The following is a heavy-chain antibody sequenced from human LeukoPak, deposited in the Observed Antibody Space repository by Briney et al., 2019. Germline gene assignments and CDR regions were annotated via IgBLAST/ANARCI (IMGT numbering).Heavy chain of an antibody. CDR3: TRYGGPGKHTERF. D-gene: IGHD5-24*01. CDR2: ISGSGGST. J-gene: IGHJ4*02. Sequence: PGGSLRLSCAASGFTFSSYAMSWVRQAPGKGLEWVSAISGSGGSTYYADSVKGRFTISRDNSKNTLYLQMNSLKTEDTALYFCTRYGGPGKHTERFWGQGTLVTVSS. V-gene: IGHV3-23*01. CDR1: GFTFSSYA.